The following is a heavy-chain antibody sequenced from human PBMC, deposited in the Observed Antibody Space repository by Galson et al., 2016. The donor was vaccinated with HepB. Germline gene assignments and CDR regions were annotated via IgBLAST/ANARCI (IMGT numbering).Heavy chain of an antibody. D-gene: IGHD3-10*01. Sequence: SLRLSCAASGFTFSSYTMNWVRQAPGKGLEWVSYISSNCATICYADSVKGRFTLTRDNARNSLYLQMNSLREEDTAVYFCARVLFGSGSYWCLDVWGQGTTVTVSS. CDR2: ISSNCATI. V-gene: IGHV3-48*02. CDR1: GFTFSSYT. J-gene: IGHJ6*02. CDR3: ARVLFGSGSYWCLDV.